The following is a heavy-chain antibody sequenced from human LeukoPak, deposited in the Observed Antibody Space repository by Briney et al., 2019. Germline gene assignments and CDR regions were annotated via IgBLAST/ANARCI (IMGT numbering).Heavy chain of an antibody. V-gene: IGHV3-49*04. CDR1: GFTFGDYA. CDR3: TGSVAVAGTSSLYVFDY. CDR2: IRSKAYGGTT. Sequence: GGSLRLSCTASGFTFGDYAMSWVRQAPGKGLEWVGFIRSKAYGGTTEYAASVKGRLAISRDDSKSIAYLQMNSLKTEDTAVYYCTGSVAVAGTSSLYVFDYWGQGTLVTASS. D-gene: IGHD6-19*01. J-gene: IGHJ4*02.